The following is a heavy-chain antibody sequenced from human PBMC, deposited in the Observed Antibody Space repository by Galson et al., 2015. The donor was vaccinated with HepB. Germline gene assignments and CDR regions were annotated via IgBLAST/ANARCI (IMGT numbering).Heavy chain of an antibody. Sequence: QSGAEVKKPGESLKISCKGSGYSFTSYWIGWVRQMPGKGLEWMGIIYPGDSDTRYSPSFQGQVTISADKSISTAYLQWSSLKASDTAMYYCARATYCSSTSCYAGVDYYYYGMDVWGQGTTVTVSS. D-gene: IGHD2-2*01. V-gene: IGHV5-51*01. CDR2: IYPGDSDT. CDR1: GYSFTSYW. CDR3: ARATYCSSTSCYAGVDYYYYGMDV. J-gene: IGHJ6*02.